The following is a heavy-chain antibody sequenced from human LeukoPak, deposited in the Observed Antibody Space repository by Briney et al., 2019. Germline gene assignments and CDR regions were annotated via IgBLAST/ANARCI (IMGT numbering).Heavy chain of an antibody. CDR3: ARDYYYDSGGYYYSDY. CDR1: GFTFSSYS. Sequence: GGSLRLSCAASGFTFSSYSMNWVRQAPGKGLEWVSSISSSSSYIYYADSVKGRFTISRDNAKNSLYLQMNSLRAEDTAVYYCARDYYYDSGGYYYSDYWGQGTLVTVSS. J-gene: IGHJ4*02. CDR2: ISSSSSYI. V-gene: IGHV3-21*01. D-gene: IGHD3-22*01.